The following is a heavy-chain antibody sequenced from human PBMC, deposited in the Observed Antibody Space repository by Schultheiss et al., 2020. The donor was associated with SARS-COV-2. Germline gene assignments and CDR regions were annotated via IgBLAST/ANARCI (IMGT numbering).Heavy chain of an antibody. Sequence: GGSLRLSCAASGFTFSSYDMHWVRQATGKGLEWVSAIGTAGDPYYPGSVKGRFTISRDNAKNSLYLQMNSLRAEDTAVYYCAREQQLKYYYGMDVWGQGTTVTVSS. V-gene: IGHV3-13*05. CDR1: GFTFSSYD. D-gene: IGHD6-13*01. J-gene: IGHJ6*02. CDR3: AREQQLKYYYGMDV. CDR2: IGTAGDP.